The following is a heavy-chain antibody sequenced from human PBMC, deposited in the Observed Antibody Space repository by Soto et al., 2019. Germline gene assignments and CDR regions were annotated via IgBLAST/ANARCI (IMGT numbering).Heavy chain of an antibody. CDR1: GGSLSGYY. D-gene: IGHD1-26*01. V-gene: IGHV4-34*01. J-gene: IGHJ4*02. Sequence: SETLSLTCAVYGGSLSGYYWSWIRQPPGKALEWIGEFNHSGDTNYNPSLKSRVTVSADTSKNQVFLNLSSVTAADTAMYYCARHHVRGRTIAGAAEFWGQGTLVTVSS. CDR2: FNHSGDT. CDR3: ARHHVRGRTIAGAAEF.